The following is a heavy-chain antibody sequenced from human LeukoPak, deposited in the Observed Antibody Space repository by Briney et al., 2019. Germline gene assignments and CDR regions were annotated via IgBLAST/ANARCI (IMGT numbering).Heavy chain of an antibody. CDR2: IRSKAYGGTT. CDR1: GFTFGDYA. CDR3: TRGYCDFWRGYYLFDY. Sequence: GGSLTLTCTASGFTFGDYAMSWFRQAPRPGLEWVGFIRSKAYGGTTEYPASVKGRFTISRDDYKSIAYMQMNSLTTEDAAVYYCTRGYCDFWRGYYLFDYWGQGTLVTVSS. V-gene: IGHV3-49*03. J-gene: IGHJ4*02. D-gene: IGHD3-3*01.